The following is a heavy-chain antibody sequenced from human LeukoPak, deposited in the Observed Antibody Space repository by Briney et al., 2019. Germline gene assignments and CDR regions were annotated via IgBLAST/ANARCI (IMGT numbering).Heavy chain of an antibody. J-gene: IGHJ4*02. Sequence: GGSLRLSCAASGFTFSSYEMNWVRRAPGKGLERVSYISRSGSTIFSADSVKGRFTTSRDNAKNSLFLQMNNLRAEDTAVYYCARVSTGSEYFDYWRQGTLVTVSS. CDR1: GFTFSSYE. V-gene: IGHV3-48*03. CDR3: ARVSTGSEYFDY. CDR2: ISRSGSTI.